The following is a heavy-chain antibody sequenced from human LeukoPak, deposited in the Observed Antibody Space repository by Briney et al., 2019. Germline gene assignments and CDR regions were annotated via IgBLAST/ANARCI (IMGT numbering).Heavy chain of an antibody. Sequence: GGSLRLSCAASGFTFSSYAMSWVRQAPGKGLKWVSAISGSGGSTYYADSVKGRFTISRDNSKNTLYLQMNSLRAEDTAVYYXXKXXXXXXXXXXXXXDYWGQGTLVTVSS. CDR3: XKXXXXXXXXXXXXXDY. V-gene: IGHV3-23*01. CDR2: ISGSGGST. CDR1: GFTFSSYA. J-gene: IGHJ4*02.